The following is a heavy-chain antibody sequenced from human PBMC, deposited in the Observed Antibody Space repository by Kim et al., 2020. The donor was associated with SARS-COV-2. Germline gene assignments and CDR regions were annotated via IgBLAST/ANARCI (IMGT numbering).Heavy chain of an antibody. D-gene: IGHD6-13*01. V-gene: IGHV4-34*01. CDR1: GGSFSGYY. CDR3: SRGRRDSSSWFAEYLQH. J-gene: IGHJ1*01. Sequence: SETLSLTCAVYGGSFSGYYWSWIRQPPGKGLEWIGEINHSGSTKYNPSLQSRVSITVDTYKNKFSLKLSSVTAADTAVYYCSRGRRDSSSWFAEYLQHWG. CDR2: INHSGST.